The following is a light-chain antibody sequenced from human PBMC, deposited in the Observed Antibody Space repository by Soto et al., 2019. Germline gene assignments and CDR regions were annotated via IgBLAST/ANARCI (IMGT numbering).Light chain of an antibody. Sequence: IEMTQSPSTLSGSVGDRVTITCRASQTISSWLAWYQQKPGKAPKLLIYKASTLKSGVPSRFSGSGSGTEFTLTISSLQPDDFATYYCQHYNIYSEAFGHGTKVDIK. V-gene: IGKV1-5*03. CDR1: QTISSW. CDR3: QHYNIYSEA. J-gene: IGKJ1*01. CDR2: KAS.